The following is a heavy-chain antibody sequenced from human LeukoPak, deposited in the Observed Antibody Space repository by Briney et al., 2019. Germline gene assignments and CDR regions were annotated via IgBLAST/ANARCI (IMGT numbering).Heavy chain of an antibody. J-gene: IGHJ4*02. D-gene: IGHD2-8*01. CDR1: GGSFSGYY. V-gene: IGHV4-34*01. Sequence: PSETLSLTCAVYGGSFSGYYWSWIRQPPGKGLEWIGEINHSGSTNYNPSLKSRVTISVDTSKNQFSLKLSSVTAADTAVYYCARGVLKPYDYWGQGTLVTVFS. CDR3: ARGVLKPYDY. CDR2: INHSGST.